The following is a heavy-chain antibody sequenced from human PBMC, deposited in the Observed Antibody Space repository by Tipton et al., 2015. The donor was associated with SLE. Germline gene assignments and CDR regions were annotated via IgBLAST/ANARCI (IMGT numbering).Heavy chain of an antibody. CDR3: MTEAVPTKIDSFDV. V-gene: IGHV3-7*01. Sequence: SLRLSCAASGFPLSMYWMAWVRQAPGKGLEWVANINEDGNEKYYAASVKGRFTISRDNAKDSLFLQINSLTVDDTAVYYCMTEAVPTKIDSFDVWGQGTTVTVSS. D-gene: IGHD2-2*01. CDR2: INEDGNEK. CDR1: GFPLSMYW. J-gene: IGHJ3*01.